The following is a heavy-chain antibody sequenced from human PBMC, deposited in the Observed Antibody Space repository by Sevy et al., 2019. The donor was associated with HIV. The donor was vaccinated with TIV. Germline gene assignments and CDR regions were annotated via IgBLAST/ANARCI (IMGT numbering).Heavy chain of an antibody. CDR3: ARVLGTTVTRILYYYYGMDV. D-gene: IGHD4-4*01. V-gene: IGHV1-18*01. J-gene: IGHJ6*02. CDR1: GYTFTSYG. CDR2: ISAYNGNT. Sequence: ASVKVSCKASGYTFTSYGISWVRQAPGQGLEWIGWISAYNGNTNYAQKLQGRVTMTTDTSTSTAYMELRSLRSDDTAVYYCARVLGTTVTRILYYYYGMDVWGQGTTVTVSS.